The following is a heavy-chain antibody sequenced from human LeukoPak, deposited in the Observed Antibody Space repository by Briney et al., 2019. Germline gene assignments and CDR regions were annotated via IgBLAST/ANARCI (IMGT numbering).Heavy chain of an antibody. CDR2: INHSGST. V-gene: IGHV4-34*01. J-gene: IGHJ5*02. CDR3: ARGPIAYYDSSGYYP. Sequence: TPSETLSLTCAVYGGSFSGYYWSWIRQPPGKGLEWIGEINHSGSTNYNPSLKRRVTISVDTSKNQFSLKLSSVTAADTAVYYCARGPIAYYDSSGYYPWGQGTLVTVSS. D-gene: IGHD3-22*01. CDR1: GGSFSGYY.